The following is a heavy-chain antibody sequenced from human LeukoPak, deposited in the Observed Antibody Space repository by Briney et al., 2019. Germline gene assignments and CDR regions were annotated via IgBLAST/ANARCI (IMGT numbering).Heavy chain of an antibody. CDR1: GDSLSSYY. Sequence: PSETLSLTYTVSGDSLSSYYWNWLRQPPGKGLEWSGYIYYSGSTNYNPSLKSRVTISVDTSKSQFSLKLSSVTAADTAIYYCARGGYYGSGNDFRFDPWGQGTLVTVSS. V-gene: IGHV4-59*01. J-gene: IGHJ5*02. D-gene: IGHD3-10*01. CDR3: ARGGYYGSGNDFRFDP. CDR2: IYYSGST.